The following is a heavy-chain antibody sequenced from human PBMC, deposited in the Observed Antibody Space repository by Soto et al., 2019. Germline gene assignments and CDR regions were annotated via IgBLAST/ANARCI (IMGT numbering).Heavy chain of an antibody. D-gene: IGHD3-3*01. CDR2: INPNSGGT. Sequence: GASVKVYCKASGYTFTGYYMHCVRQAPGQGLEWMGWINPNSGGTNYAQKFQGWVTMTRDTSISTAYMELSRLRSDDTAVYYCARETTIFGVVQHRVFDYWGQGTLVTVSS. V-gene: IGHV1-2*04. CDR1: GYTFTGYY. CDR3: ARETTIFGVVQHRVFDY. J-gene: IGHJ4*02.